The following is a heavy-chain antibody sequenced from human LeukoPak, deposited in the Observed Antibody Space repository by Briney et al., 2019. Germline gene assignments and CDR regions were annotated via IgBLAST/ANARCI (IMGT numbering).Heavy chain of an antibody. CDR3: AKDDPDV. CDR1: GGSISSDY. V-gene: IGHV4-59*01. J-gene: IGHJ6*02. Sequence: SETLSLTCTVSGGSISSDYWSWIRKPPGKGLQWIGYIYYTGSINYNPSLKSRVTISVDTSKNQFSLRLSSVTAADTAVYYCAKDDPDVWGQGTTVTVSS. CDR2: IYYTGSI.